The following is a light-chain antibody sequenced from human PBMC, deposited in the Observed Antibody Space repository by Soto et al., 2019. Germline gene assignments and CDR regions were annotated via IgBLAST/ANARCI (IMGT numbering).Light chain of an antibody. Sequence: DIQMTQSPYSLSASVGDRVTITCRASQSISSYLNWYQQKPGKAPELLIYAASSLQSGVPSRFSGSGSGTDFTITISSLQPEDFATYYCQQSYTTPLTFGGGTKVEIK. CDR1: QSISSY. CDR3: QQSYTTPLT. V-gene: IGKV1-39*01. CDR2: AAS. J-gene: IGKJ4*01.